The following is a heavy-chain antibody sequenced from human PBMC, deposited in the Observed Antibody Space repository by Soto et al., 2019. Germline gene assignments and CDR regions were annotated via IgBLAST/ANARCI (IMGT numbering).Heavy chain of an antibody. D-gene: IGHD1-26*01. CDR3: SRYSLETFDY. V-gene: IGHV4-4*02. J-gene: IGHJ4*02. CDR1: GDATSSRFW. CDR2: IYDSETI. Sequence: SETLSLTCAVSGDATSSRFWWSMVRQPRGKWLEWIGEIYDSETIVDNPSLKNRVTIAVDKSKNQFSMHLYSVQGACTAVYNCSRYSLETFDYWGRAMLVTVSA.